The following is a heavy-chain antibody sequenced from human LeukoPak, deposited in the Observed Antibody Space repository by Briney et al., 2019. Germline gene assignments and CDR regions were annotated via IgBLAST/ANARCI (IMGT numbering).Heavy chain of an antibody. CDR1: GGSISSSSYY. J-gene: IGHJ4*02. CDR2: IYYSGST. V-gene: IGHV4-39*07. D-gene: IGHD4-17*01. CDR3: ARGSHDYGDFYLFDS. Sequence: SETLSLTCTVSGGSISSSSYYWGWIRQPPGKGLEWIGSIYYSGSTNYNPSLKSRVTISVDTSKNQFSLKLTSVTAADTADYYCARGSHDYGDFYLFDSWGQGTLVTVSS.